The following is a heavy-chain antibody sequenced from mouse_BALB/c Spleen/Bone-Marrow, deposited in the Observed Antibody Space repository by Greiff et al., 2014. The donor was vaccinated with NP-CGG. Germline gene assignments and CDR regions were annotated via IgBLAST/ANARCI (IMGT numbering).Heavy chain of an antibody. V-gene: IGHV1S81*02. D-gene: IGHD2-1*01. CDR3: TRSNGNWFAY. CDR1: GYTFTSYY. Sequence: LQESGAELVKPGASVKLSCKASGYTFTSYYMYWVKQRPGQGLEWIGEINPSNGGTNFNEKSKNKATLTVDKSSSTAYMQLSSLIFEDSAVYYCTRSNGNWFAYWGQGTLVTVSA. CDR2: INPSNGGT. J-gene: IGHJ3*01.